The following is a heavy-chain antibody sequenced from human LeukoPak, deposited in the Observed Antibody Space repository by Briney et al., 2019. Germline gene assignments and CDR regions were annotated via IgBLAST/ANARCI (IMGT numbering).Heavy chain of an antibody. D-gene: IGHD3-10*01. J-gene: IGHJ3*01. CDR2: IYYSGST. Sequence: SETLSLTCTVSGGSISSSSYYWGWIRQPPGKGLEWIGSIYYSGSTYYNPSLKSRVTISVDTSKNHFSLKLNSVTAADTAVYYCAKPSSYYCSATDAFDFWGQGTMVTVTS. V-gene: IGHV4-39*07. CDR3: AKPSSYYCSATDAFDF. CDR1: GGSISSSSYY.